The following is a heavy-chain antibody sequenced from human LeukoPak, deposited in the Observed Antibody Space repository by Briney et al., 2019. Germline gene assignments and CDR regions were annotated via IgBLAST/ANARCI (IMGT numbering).Heavy chain of an antibody. V-gene: IGHV4-59*01. CDR2: IYYSGST. D-gene: IGHD3-22*01. Sequence: PSETLSLTCTVSGGSISSYYWSWTRQPPGKGLEWIGYIYYSGSTSYNPSLKSRVTISVDTSKNQFSLKLSSVTAADTAVYYCARARYDSSGYRFDYWGQGTLVTVSS. J-gene: IGHJ4*02. CDR1: GGSISSYY. CDR3: ARARYDSSGYRFDY.